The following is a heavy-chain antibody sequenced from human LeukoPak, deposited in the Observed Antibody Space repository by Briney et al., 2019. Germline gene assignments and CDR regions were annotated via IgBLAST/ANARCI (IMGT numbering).Heavy chain of an antibody. CDR3: ARHVAAAGPYPYAFEI. Sequence: PSETLSLTCTVSGGSISTSSYYWGWVRQPPGKGLEWIGHIYTTGSISYNPSLKSRVTISLDTSKNQFSLRLRSVTAADTAVYYCARHVAAAGPYPYAFEIWGQGTVVTVSS. CDR1: GGSISTSSYY. D-gene: IGHD6-13*01. CDR2: IYTTGSI. J-gene: IGHJ3*02. V-gene: IGHV4-61*05.